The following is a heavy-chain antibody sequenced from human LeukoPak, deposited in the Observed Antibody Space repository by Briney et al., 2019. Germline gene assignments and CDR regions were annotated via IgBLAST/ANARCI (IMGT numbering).Heavy chain of an antibody. V-gene: IGHV4-39*01. Sequence: SETLSLTCTVSGGSISSSSYYWGWIRQPPGKGLEWIGSIYYSGSTYYNPSLKSRVTISVDTSKNQFSLKLSSVTAADTAVYYCARHLRGCTNGACYFNAFDIWGQGTMVTVSS. D-gene: IGHD2-8*01. CDR2: IYYSGST. CDR1: GGSISSSSYY. CDR3: ARHLRGCTNGACYFNAFDI. J-gene: IGHJ3*02.